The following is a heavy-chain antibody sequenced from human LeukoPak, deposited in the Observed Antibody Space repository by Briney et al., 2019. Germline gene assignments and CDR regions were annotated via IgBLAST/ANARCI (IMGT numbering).Heavy chain of an antibody. CDR2: IYFSGST. D-gene: IGHD4-23*01. CDR1: GGSISSYY. CDR3: ARDSDYGGNSFFDY. J-gene: IGHJ4*02. V-gene: IGHV4-59*12. Sequence: PSETLSLTCTVSGGSISSYYWSWIRQPPGKGLEWIGYIYFSGSTNYNPSLKSRVTISVDTSNNQFSLKLSSVTAADTAVYYCARDSDYGGNSFFDYWGQGTLVTVSS.